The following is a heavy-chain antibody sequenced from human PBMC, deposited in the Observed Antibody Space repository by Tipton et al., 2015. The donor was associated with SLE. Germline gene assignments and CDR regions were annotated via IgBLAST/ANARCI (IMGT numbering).Heavy chain of an antibody. CDR3: ARSSWYDFWSGYYSERYFDL. CDR2: IYSGGST. CDR1: GFTVSTNY. D-gene: IGHD3-3*01. Sequence: LSLTCAASGFTVSTNYMAWVRQAPGKGLEWVSLIYSGGSTSYADSVKGRFTISRDNSKNTLYLQMNSLRAEDTAVYYCARSSWYDFWSGYYSERYFDLWGRGTLVTVSS. J-gene: IGHJ2*01. V-gene: IGHV3-53*05.